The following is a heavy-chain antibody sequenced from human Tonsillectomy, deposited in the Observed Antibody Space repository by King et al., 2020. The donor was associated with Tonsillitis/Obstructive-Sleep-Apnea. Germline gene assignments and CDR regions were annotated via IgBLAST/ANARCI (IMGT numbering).Heavy chain of an antibody. CDR3: ARRTDSSWTEGYYYYYMDV. J-gene: IGHJ6*03. CDR2: INDSGST. CDR1: GGSFSGYY. Sequence: VQLQQWGAGLLKPSETLSLTCAVFGGSFSGYYWNWIRQPPEKGLEWIGEINDSGSTSYNPSLKSRLTISLDTSKSQFSLTLSSVTAADTAVYFCARRTDSSWTEGYYYYYMDVWGKGTTVTVSS. V-gene: IGHV4-34*01. D-gene: IGHD6-13*01.